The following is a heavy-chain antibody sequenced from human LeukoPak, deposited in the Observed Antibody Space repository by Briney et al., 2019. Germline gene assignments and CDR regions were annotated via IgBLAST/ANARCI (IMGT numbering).Heavy chain of an antibody. Sequence: AASVKVSCKASGYTFTGYYMHWVRQAPGQGLEWMGWISAYNGNTNYAQKLQGRVTMTTDTSTSTAYMELRSLRSDDTAVYYCATEYSSGLDAFDIWGQGTMVTVSS. V-gene: IGHV1-18*04. D-gene: IGHD6-19*01. CDR3: ATEYSSGLDAFDI. CDR2: ISAYNGNT. CDR1: GYTFTGYY. J-gene: IGHJ3*02.